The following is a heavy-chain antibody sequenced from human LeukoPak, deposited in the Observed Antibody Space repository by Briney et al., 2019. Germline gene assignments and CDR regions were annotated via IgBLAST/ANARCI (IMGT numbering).Heavy chain of an antibody. CDR1: GGSISSSSYY. CDR2: IYYSGST. J-gene: IGHJ4*02. D-gene: IGHD6-19*01. Sequence: SETLSLTCTVSGGSISSSSYYWGWIRQPPGKGLEWIGSIYYSGSTYYNPSLKSRVTISVDTSKNQFSLKLSSVTAADTAVCYCARWTNSGWGPKYYFDYWGQGTLVTVSS. CDR3: ARWTNSGWGPKYYFDY. V-gene: IGHV4-39*01.